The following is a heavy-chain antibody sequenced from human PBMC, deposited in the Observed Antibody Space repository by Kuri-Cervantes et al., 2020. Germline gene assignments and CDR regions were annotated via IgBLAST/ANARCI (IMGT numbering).Heavy chain of an antibody. Sequence: GGSLRLSCAASGFTFSSYSMNWVRQAPGKGLEWVSYISSSSTIYYADSVKGRFTISRDNAKNSLYLQMNSLRDEDTAVYYCARDREWELPSHDAFDIWGQGTMVTVSS. CDR1: GFTFSSYS. CDR3: ARDREWELPSHDAFDI. J-gene: IGHJ3*02. CDR2: ISSSSTI. D-gene: IGHD1-26*01. V-gene: IGHV3-48*02.